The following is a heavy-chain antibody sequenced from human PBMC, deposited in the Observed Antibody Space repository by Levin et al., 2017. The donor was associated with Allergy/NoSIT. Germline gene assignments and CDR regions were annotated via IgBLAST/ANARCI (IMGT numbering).Heavy chain of an antibody. CDR3: ARDPNYYDSSGCFDY. J-gene: IGHJ4*02. Sequence: GGSLRLSCAASGFTFSSYGMHWVRQAPGKGLEWVAVIWYDGSNKYYADSVKGRFTISRDNSKNTLYLQMNSLRAEDTAVYYCARDPNYYDSSGCFDYWGQGTLVTVSS. CDR1: GFTFSSYG. V-gene: IGHV3-33*01. D-gene: IGHD3-22*01. CDR2: IWYDGSNK.